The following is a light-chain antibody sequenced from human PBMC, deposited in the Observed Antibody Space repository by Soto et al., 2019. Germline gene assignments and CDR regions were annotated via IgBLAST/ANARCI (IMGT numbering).Light chain of an antibody. CDR2: EVS. V-gene: IGLV2-14*01. Sequence: QSALTQPASVSGSPGQSITISCTGTSSDVGGYNYVSWYQQHPGKAPKLMIYEVSNRPSGVSNRFSGSKSGNTASLTISGLPAEDEADYYCSSYTNSSTLSVFGTGTKVTVL. CDR1: SSDVGGYNY. CDR3: SSYTNSSTLSV. J-gene: IGLJ1*01.